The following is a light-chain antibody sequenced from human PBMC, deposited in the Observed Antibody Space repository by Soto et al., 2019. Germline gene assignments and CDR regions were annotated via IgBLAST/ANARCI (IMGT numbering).Light chain of an antibody. Sequence: EVVLTQSPGTLSLSPGERATLSCRASQSVSSTYLAWYQQKPGQSPRLLIYSTSSRATGIPDRFSGSGSGTDFTLTISRREPEDFAVYYCQQYGRSPNTFGQGTKLEI. CDR2: STS. V-gene: IGKV3-20*01. CDR3: QQYGRSPNT. J-gene: IGKJ2*01. CDR1: QSVSSTY.